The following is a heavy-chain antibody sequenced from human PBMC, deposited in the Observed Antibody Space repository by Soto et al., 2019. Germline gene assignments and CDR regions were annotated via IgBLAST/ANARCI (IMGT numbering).Heavy chain of an antibody. CDR1: GFTFTNYW. J-gene: IGHJ4*02. CDR3: ARHPLGSGSYYNVDYFDY. Sequence: PGESLKISCRGSGFTFTNYWIAWVRQMPGKGLEWMGITYPGDSDTSYSPSFQGQVTISADKSINTAYLHWSSLKASDTAMYYCARHPLGSGSYYNVDYFDYWGQGTLVTVSS. CDR2: TYPGDSDT. D-gene: IGHD3-10*01. V-gene: IGHV5-51*01.